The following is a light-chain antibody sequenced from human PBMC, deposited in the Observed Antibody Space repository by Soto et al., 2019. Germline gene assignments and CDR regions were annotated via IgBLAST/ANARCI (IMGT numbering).Light chain of an antibody. CDR1: QSVSSSF. J-gene: IGKJ1*01. CDR3: QQYVSSPWA. V-gene: IGKV3-20*01. CDR2: GAS. Sequence: EIVLAQSPGTLSLSPGESATLSCRASQSVSSSFLAWYQQKAGQAPRLLIYGASRRATGIPDRFSGSVSGTDFTLTISRLEPEDFGVYYCQQYVSSPWAFGQGTKVEI.